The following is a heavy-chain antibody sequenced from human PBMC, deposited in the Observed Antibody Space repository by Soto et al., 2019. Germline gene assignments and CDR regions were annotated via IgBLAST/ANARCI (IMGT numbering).Heavy chain of an antibody. CDR3: ARREYYDSSGYSP. V-gene: IGHV4-4*02. J-gene: IGHJ5*02. D-gene: IGHD3-22*01. CDR2: IHHSGNS. CDR1: GVSISRSNW. Sequence: TSETLSLTCAVSGVSISRSNWWSWVRQPPGKGLEWIGEIHHSGNSHYNPSLKSRVTISVDKSKNQFSLRLSSVTAADTAVYYCARREYYDSSGYSPWGQGTLVTVSS.